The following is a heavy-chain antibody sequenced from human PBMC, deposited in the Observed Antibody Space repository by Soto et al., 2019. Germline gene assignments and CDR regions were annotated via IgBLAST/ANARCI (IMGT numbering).Heavy chain of an antibody. CDR1: GFTFSDYY. Sequence: QVQLAESGGGLVKPGGSLRLSCAASGFTFSDYYMSWIRQAPGKGLEWVSYISSSSSYTNYADSVKGRFTISRDNAKNSLYLQMNSLRAEDTAVYYCARGFYSNYLFGYWGQGTLVTVSS. V-gene: IGHV3-11*06. D-gene: IGHD4-4*01. CDR3: ARGFYSNYLFGY. J-gene: IGHJ4*02. CDR2: ISSSSSYT.